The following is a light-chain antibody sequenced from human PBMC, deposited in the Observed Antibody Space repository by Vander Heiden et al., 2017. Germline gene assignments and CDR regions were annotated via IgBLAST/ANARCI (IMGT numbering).Light chain of an antibody. CDR3: RQHNSYPWT. J-gene: IGKJ1*01. CDR1: QGIRND. CDR2: DAS. V-gene: IGKV1-17*01. Sequence: DIPLTPPPSSLFASVVDRLTIACRASQGIRNDLGWYKRKPGKAPKRLIYDASSLQSGVPSRFSGSGSGTEFTLTISSLQPEDFATYYCRQHNSYPWTFGEGTKVEIK.